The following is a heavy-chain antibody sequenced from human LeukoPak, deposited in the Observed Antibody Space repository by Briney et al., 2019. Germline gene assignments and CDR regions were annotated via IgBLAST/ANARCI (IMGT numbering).Heavy chain of an antibody. CDR3: ARTIVVVPAAILYFDY. CDR2: IYYSGST. J-gene: IGHJ4*02. V-gene: IGHV4-59*01. Sequence: SETLSLTCTVSGGSISSYYWRWIRQPPGKGLEWIGYIYYSGSTNYNPSLKSRVTISVDTSKNQFSLKLSSVTAADTAVYYCARTIVVVPAAILYFDYWGQGTLVTVSS. CDR1: GGSISSYY. D-gene: IGHD2-2*01.